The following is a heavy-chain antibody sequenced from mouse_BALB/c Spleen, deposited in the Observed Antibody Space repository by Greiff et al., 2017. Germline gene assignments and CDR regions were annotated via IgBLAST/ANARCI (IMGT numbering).Heavy chain of an antibody. V-gene: IGHV5-6-4*01. D-gene: IGHD2-10*02. CDR3: TRDRYGNIYYYAMDY. CDR1: GFTFSSYT. Sequence: EVKVEESGGGLVKPGGSLKLSCAASGFTFSSYTMSWVRQTPEKRLEWVATISSGGSYTYYPDSVKGRFTISRDNAKNTLYLQMSSLKSEDTAMYYCTRDRYGNIYYYAMDYWGQGTSVTVSS. J-gene: IGHJ4*01. CDR2: ISSGGSYT.